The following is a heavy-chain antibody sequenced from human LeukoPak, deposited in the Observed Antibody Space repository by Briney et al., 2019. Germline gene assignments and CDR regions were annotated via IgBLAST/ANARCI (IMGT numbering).Heavy chain of an antibody. J-gene: IGHJ3*02. V-gene: IGHV4-31*03. CDR1: GGSISSGGYY. Sequence: SETLSLTCTVSGGSISSGGYYWSWIRQHPGKGLEWIGYIYYSGSTYYNPSLKSRVTISVDTSKNQSSLKLSSVTAADTAVYYCAREESRDAFDIWGQGTMVTVSS. CDR2: IYYSGST. CDR3: AREESRDAFDI.